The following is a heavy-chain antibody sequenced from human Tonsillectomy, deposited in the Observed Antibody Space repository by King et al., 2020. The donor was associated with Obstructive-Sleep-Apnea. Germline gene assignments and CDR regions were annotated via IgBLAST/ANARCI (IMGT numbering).Heavy chain of an antibody. D-gene: IGHD3-9*01. CDR1: GFTFSSYA. Sequence: QLVQSGGGVVQPGRSLRLSCAASGFTFSSYAMHWVRQAPGKGLEWVAVISYDERIKYYADSVKGRFTISRDNSKNTLYLQMNSLRAEDTAVYYCARDLYAILTGYYSDGGFDYWGQGTLVTVSS. J-gene: IGHJ4*02. V-gene: IGHV3-30*04. CDR3: ARDLYAILTGYYSDGGFDY. CDR2: ISYDERIK.